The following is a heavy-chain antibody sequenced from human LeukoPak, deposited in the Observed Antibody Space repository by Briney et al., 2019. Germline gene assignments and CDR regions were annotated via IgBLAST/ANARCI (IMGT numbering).Heavy chain of an antibody. CDR2: NYYSVTT. CDR1: GDSISSSRYY. V-gene: IGHV4-39*01. J-gene: IGHJ4*02. D-gene: IGHD3-10*01. CDR3: ARLRRGAIGY. Sequence: SETLSLTCTVSGDSISSSRYYWGWIRQPPGKGLEWIGTNYYSVTTYYNPSLKSRVTISVDTSKNQFSLKLSSVTAADTAVYYCARLRRGAIGYWGQGTLVTVSS.